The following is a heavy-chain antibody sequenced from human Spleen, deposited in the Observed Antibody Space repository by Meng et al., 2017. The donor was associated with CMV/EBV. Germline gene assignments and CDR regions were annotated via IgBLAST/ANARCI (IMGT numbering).Heavy chain of an antibody. D-gene: IGHD3-3*01. V-gene: IGHV1-2*02. Sequence: ASVKVSCKASGYTFTSYGISWVRQALGQGLEWMGWINPNSGGTNYAQKFQGRVTMTRDTSISTAYMELSRLRSDDTAVYYCARDGPYYDFWSGYLSYYYYGMDVWGQGTTVTVSS. CDR1: GYTFTSYG. J-gene: IGHJ6*02. CDR3: ARDGPYYDFWSGYLSYYYYGMDV. CDR2: INPNSGGT.